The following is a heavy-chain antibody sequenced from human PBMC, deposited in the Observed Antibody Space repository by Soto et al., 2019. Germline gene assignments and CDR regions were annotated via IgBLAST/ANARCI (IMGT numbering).Heavy chain of an antibody. Sequence: SETLSLTCAFYGGSFIGYYWSWIRQPTGKGLEWIGEINHSGSTNYNPSLKSRVTISVDTSKNQFSLKLSSVTAADTAVYYCARNGGYCSSTSCYGYNWFDPWGQGTLVTVSS. CDR3: ARNGGYCSSTSCYGYNWFDP. CDR2: INHSGST. J-gene: IGHJ5*02. V-gene: IGHV4-34*01. D-gene: IGHD2-2*01. CDR1: GGSFIGYY.